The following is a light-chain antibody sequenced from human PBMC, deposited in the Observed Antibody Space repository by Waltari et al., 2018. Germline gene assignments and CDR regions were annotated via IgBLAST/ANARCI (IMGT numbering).Light chain of an antibody. CDR2: DVN. Sequence: QSALTQPRSVSGSPGQSVTISCTGSSRDVGAWRFVSWYPQHPGKAPKVLIFDVNKRPSGVPDRFSGSKSGNTAFLTISGLQADDEVDYYCCAYAGSYTWVFGGGTRLTVL. CDR1: SRDVGAWRF. CDR3: CAYAGSYTWV. J-gene: IGLJ3*02. V-gene: IGLV2-11*01.